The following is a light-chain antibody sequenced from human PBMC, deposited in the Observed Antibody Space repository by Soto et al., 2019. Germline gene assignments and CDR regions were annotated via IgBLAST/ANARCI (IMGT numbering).Light chain of an antibody. CDR2: DVS. CDR3: QQFNFYPIT. CDR1: QDIRGA. J-gene: IGKJ5*01. V-gene: IGKV1-13*02. Sequence: AIQVAQSPSSLSASVGDRVTITCRASQDIRGALAWYQQKPGKAPRLLIFDVSTLETGVPSRFSGGGSGTNFTLPFSSLQPKDFGTYYCQQFNFYPITSGQGTGLEI.